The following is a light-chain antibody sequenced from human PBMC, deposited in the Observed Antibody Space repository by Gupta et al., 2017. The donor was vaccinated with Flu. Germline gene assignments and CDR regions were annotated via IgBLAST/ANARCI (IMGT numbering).Light chain of an antibody. CDR2: DAS. Sequence: DRVTITCQASQDISNYLNWYQQKPGKAPKLLIYDASKLETGVPSRFSGSGSGTDFTFTISSLQPEDIATYYCQQYDNRLPITFGQGTRLEIK. CDR3: QQYDNRLPIT. J-gene: IGKJ5*01. CDR1: QDISNY. V-gene: IGKV1-33*01.